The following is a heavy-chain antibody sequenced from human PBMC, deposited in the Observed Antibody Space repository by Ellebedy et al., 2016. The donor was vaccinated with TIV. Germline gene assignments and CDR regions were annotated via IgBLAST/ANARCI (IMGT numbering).Heavy chain of an antibody. CDR3: ALRPSIVVVLPSPDDPFDI. Sequence: MPSETLSLTCNVSGGSISRSTYYWGWIRQPPGKGLEWIGSLYYTGSTYYNPSLKSRVTISVDTSKSQFSLRLTSVTAADTAVYYCALRPSIVVVLPSPDDPFDIWGQGTMITVSP. D-gene: IGHD2-2*01. CDR2: LYYTGST. CDR1: GGSISRSTYY. V-gene: IGHV4-39*07. J-gene: IGHJ3*02.